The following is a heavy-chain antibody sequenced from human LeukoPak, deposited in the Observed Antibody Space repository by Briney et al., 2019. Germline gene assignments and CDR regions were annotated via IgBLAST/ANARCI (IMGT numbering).Heavy chain of an antibody. Sequence: SGGSLRLSCTVSGITLSNYGMSWVRQAPGKGLEWVAGISDSGGRTNYADSEKGRFTLSRDNPRNTLYLQMNSLRAEDTAAYFCAKRGVVIRVILVGFHKEAYYFDSWGQGALVTVSS. V-gene: IGHV3-23*01. CDR1: GITLSNYG. CDR2: ISDSGGRT. D-gene: IGHD2-15*01. J-gene: IGHJ4*02. CDR3: AKRGVVIRVILVGFHKEAYYFDS.